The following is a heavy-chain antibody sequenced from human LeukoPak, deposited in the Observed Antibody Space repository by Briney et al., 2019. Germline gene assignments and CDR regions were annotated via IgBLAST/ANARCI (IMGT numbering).Heavy chain of an antibody. Sequence: GASVKVSCKASGGTFSSYAISWVRQAPGQGLEWMGRIIPILGIANYAQKFQGRVTITTDESTSTAYMELSSLRSEDTAVYYCASSALDLEWCNWFDPWGQGTLVTVSS. CDR1: GGTFSSYA. CDR3: ASSALDLEWCNWFDP. J-gene: IGHJ5*02. CDR2: IIPILGIA. D-gene: IGHD3-3*01. V-gene: IGHV1-69*04.